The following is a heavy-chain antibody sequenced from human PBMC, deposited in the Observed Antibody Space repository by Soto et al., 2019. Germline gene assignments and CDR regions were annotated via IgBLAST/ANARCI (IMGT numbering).Heavy chain of an antibody. J-gene: IGHJ6*02. CDR1: GGTFSSYA. CDR3: ARGIAARPGYYYGMDV. Sequence: SVKVSCKASGGTFSSYAISWVRQAPGQGLEWMGGIIPIFGTANYAQKFQGRVTITADKSTSTAYMELSSLRSEDTAVYYCARGIAARPGYYYGMDVWGQGTTVTVSS. D-gene: IGHD6-6*01. CDR2: IIPIFGTA. V-gene: IGHV1-69*06.